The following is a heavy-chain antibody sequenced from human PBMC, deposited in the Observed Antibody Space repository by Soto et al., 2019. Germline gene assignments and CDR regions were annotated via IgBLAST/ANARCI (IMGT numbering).Heavy chain of an antibody. J-gene: IGHJ4*02. Sequence: PSETLSLTCAVYGGSFSGYYWSWIRQPPGKGLEWIGEINHSGSTNYNPSLKGRVTISVDTSKNQFSLKLSSVTAADTAVYYCARAGAMVRGGNSSKRRAYYFDYWGQGTLVTVSS. D-gene: IGHD3-10*01. CDR2: INHSGST. CDR1: GGSFSGYY. V-gene: IGHV4-34*01. CDR3: ARAGAMVRGGNSSKRRAYYFDY.